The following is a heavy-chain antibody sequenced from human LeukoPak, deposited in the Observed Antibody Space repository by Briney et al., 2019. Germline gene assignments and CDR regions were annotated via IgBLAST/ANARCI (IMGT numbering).Heavy chain of an antibody. V-gene: IGHV4-59*08. CDR1: GGSISSYY. CDR2: IYYSGST. D-gene: IGHD3-22*01. CDR3: ASSSGYYYFSDS. J-gene: IGHJ4*02. Sequence: SETLSLTCTVSGGSISSYYWSWIRQPPGKGLEWIGYIYYSGSTNYNPSLKSRVTISVDTSKNQFSLKLRSVTAADTAVYYCASSSGYYYFSDSWGQGTLVTVSS.